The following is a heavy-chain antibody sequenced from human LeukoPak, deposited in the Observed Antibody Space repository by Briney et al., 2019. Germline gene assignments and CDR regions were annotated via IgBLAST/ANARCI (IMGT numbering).Heavy chain of an antibody. CDR3: ARDGILEWLLG. D-gene: IGHD3-3*01. Sequence: GGSLRLSCSGSGFTFSSYEMNWVRQAPGKGLEWISFIDSSGSMIYYADSVKGRFTISRDNAKKSLYLQMNSLRVEDTAVYYCARDGILEWLLGWGQGTLVTVSS. V-gene: IGHV3-48*03. J-gene: IGHJ4*02. CDR2: IDSSGSMI. CDR1: GFTFSSYE.